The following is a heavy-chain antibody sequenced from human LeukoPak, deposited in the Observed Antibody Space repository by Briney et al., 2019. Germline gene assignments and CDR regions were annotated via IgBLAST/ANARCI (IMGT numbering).Heavy chain of an antibody. CDR1: GYTFTGYY. J-gene: IGHJ4*02. Sequence: ASVKVSCKASGYTFTGYYMHWVRQAPGQGLEWMGWINPNSGGTNYAQKFQGWVTMTRDTSISTAYMELSRLRSDDTAVYYCASGQVDCSGGSCYIIDYWGQGTLVTVSS. CDR2: INPNSGGT. D-gene: IGHD2-15*01. V-gene: IGHV1-2*04. CDR3: ASGQVDCSGGSCYIIDY.